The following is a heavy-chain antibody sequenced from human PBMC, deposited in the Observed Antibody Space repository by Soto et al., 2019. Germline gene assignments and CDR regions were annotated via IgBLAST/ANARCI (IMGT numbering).Heavy chain of an antibody. CDR3: ARDDCSGGSCYLDY. CDR1: GYTFTSYG. D-gene: IGHD2-15*01. Sequence: ASVNVSCKASGYTFTSYGISLVRQAPGQGLEWMGWINAYNGNTNYAQKLQGRVTMTTDTSTSTAYMELRSLRSDDTAVYYCARDDCSGGSCYLDYWGQGTLVTVSS. V-gene: IGHV1-18*01. J-gene: IGHJ4*02. CDR2: INAYNGNT.